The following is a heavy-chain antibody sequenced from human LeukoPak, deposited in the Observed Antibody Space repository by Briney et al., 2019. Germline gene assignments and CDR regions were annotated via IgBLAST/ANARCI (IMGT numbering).Heavy chain of an antibody. CDR1: GFTFENYA. V-gene: IGHV3-9*01. Sequence: PGGSLRLSCAASGFTFENYAMHWVRHAPGKGLEWVSSISWDRGSIAYADSVKGRFTISRDNAKNSLYLQMNSLRPEDTALYYCTKTRITMVRGAIDYWGQGTLVTVSS. CDR3: TKTRITMVRGAIDY. CDR2: ISWDRGSI. D-gene: IGHD3-10*01. J-gene: IGHJ4*02.